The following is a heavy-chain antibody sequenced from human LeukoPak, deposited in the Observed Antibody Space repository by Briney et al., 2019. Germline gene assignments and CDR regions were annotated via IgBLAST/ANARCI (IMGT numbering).Heavy chain of an antibody. J-gene: IGHJ4*02. V-gene: IGHV3-48*03. D-gene: IGHD6-19*01. CDR2: ISSSGSTI. CDR1: GFTFSSYE. CDR3: ARERGGGIAVAGTGFPDY. Sequence: GGSLRLSCAASGFTFSSYEMNWVRQAPGKGLEWVSYISSSGSTIYYADSVKGRFTISRDNAKNSLYLQMNSLRAEDTAVYYCARERGGGIAVAGTGFPDYWGQGTLVTVSS.